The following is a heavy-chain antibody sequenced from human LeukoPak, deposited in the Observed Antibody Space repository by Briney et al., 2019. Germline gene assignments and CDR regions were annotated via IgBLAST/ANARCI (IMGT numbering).Heavy chain of an antibody. J-gene: IGHJ3*02. CDR1: GGSISDYY. V-gene: IGHV4-59*08. CDR2: IYYSGST. CDR3: ARGYYARGAFDI. D-gene: IGHD3-22*01. Sequence: SETLSLTWSVSGGSISDYYWSWIRQPPGKGLEWIGYIYYSGSTNYNPSLESRVTISVDTSKNQFSLKLSSVTAADTAVYYCARGYYARGAFDIWGQGTMVTVSS.